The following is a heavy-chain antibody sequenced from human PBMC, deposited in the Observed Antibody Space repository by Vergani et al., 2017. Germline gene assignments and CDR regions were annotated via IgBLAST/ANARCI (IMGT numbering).Heavy chain of an antibody. V-gene: IGHV4-4*09. D-gene: IGHD5-18*01. CDR3: ARHLRGYSYGVFDY. CDR2: LYASGST. CDR1: GGSMSGHY. J-gene: IGHJ4*02. Sequence: QVRLQESGPGLVKPSETLSLTCSVSGGSMSGHYWGWIRQSPEKGLEWIGSLYASGSTYYSPSLKSRVAISIDTSKNHFSLRLSSVTAADTAVYYCARHLRGYSYGVFDYWGQGREVTVSS.